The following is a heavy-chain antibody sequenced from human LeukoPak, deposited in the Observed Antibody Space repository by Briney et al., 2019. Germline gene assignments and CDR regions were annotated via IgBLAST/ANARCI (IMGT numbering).Heavy chain of an antibody. J-gene: IGHJ4*02. CDR1: GYSFTNYD. V-gene: IGHV1-8*03. CDR2: MNPKSGDT. D-gene: IGHD3-16*01. CDR3: ARGYNDYVWGSPIDY. Sequence: ASVKVSCKASGYSFTNYDINWVRQATGQGLEWMGWMNPKSGDTGYSQKFQGRVFITRDTSINTAYMEPSSLGSDDTAVYYCARGYNDYVWGSPIDYWGQETLVTVSS.